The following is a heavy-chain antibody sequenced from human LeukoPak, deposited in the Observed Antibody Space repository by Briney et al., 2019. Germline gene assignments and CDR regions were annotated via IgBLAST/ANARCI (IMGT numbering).Heavy chain of an antibody. CDR3: ARPYSSSWNYYFDY. V-gene: IGHV3-48*03. Sequence: GGSLRLTCAASGFTFSNYEMNCVRQAPGKGLEWVSYISSSGSTIYYADSVKGRFTISRDNAKNSLYLQMNSLRAEDTAVYYCARPYSSSWNYYFDYWGQGTLVTVSS. CDR2: ISSSGSTI. J-gene: IGHJ4*02. D-gene: IGHD6-13*01. CDR1: GFTFSNYE.